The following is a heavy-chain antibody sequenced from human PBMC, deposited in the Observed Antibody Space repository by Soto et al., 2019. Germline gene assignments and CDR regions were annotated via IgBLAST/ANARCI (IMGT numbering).Heavy chain of an antibody. CDR2: IYPGDSDT. Sequence: GESLKISCKGSGYSFTSYWIGWVRQMPGKGLEWMGIIYPGDSDTRYSPSFQGQVTISADKSISTAYLQWSSLKASDTAMYYCARLNDSSGYYRDDAFDIWGQGTMVTVSS. V-gene: IGHV5-51*01. CDR3: ARLNDSSGYYRDDAFDI. D-gene: IGHD3-22*01. J-gene: IGHJ3*02. CDR1: GYSFTSYW.